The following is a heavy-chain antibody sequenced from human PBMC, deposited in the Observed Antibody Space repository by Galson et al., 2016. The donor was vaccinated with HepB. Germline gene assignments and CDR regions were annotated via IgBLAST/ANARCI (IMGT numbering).Heavy chain of an antibody. J-gene: IGHJ6*02. D-gene: IGHD3-10*01. CDR1: GLSVSNNY. V-gene: IGHV3-53*01. CDR3: VGDRGSATHSYYHGMDV. CDR2: IYSGGTT. Sequence: SLRLSCAASGLSVSNNYMSWVRQAPGKGLEWVSVIYSGGTTFYSGSVKGRFIVSKDNSKNTLYLQMNSVRAEDTAIYYCVGDRGSATHSYYHGMDVWGQGTTVTVSS.